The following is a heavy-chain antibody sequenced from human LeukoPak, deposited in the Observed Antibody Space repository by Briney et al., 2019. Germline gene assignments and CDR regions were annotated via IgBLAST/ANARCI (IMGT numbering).Heavy chain of an antibody. CDR1: GGSISSSSYY. D-gene: IGHD1-1*01. J-gene: IGHJ4*02. CDR2: IYYSGST. Sequence: SETLSLTCTVSGGSISSSSYYWGWIRQPPGKGLEWIGSIYYSGSTYYNPSLKSRVTISVDTSKNQFSLKLSSVATADTAVYYCAVGERSDTGWASNVDYWGQGTLVTVSS. V-gene: IGHV4-39*01. CDR3: AVGERSDTGWASNVDY.